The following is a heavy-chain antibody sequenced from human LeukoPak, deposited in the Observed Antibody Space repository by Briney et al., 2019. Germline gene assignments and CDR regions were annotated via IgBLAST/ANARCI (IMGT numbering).Heavy chain of an antibody. CDR2: ISYDGSNK. Sequence: PGGSLRLSCAASGFTFSSYGMHWVRQAPGKGLEWVAAISYDGSNKYYADSVKGRFTISRDNSKNTLYLQMNSLRAEDTAVYYCAKEGSSGYYYYFDYWGQGTLVTVSS. V-gene: IGHV3-30*18. CDR3: AKEGSSGYYYYFDY. CDR1: GFTFSSYG. J-gene: IGHJ4*02. D-gene: IGHD3-22*01.